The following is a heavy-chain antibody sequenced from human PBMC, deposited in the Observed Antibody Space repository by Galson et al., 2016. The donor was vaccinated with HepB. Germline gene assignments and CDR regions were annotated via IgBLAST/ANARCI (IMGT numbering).Heavy chain of an antibody. CDR3: AREFPGSARGTHDAFDI. J-gene: IGHJ3*02. D-gene: IGHD6-13*01. Sequence: SVKVSCKASGYTFTAYYIHWVRQAPGQGLDYVGWINPYSGGTNYAQNFQGRVTMTRDTSISTAYMELSSLRSEDTAVYYCAREFPGSARGTHDAFDIWGQGTMVTVSS. V-gene: IGHV1-2*02. CDR2: INPYSGGT. CDR1: GYTFTAYY.